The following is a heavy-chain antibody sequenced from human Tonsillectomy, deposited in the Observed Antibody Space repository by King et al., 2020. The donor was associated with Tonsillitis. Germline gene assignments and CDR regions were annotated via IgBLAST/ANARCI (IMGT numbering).Heavy chain of an antibody. CDR3: AKVQGPAAYNWFDP. Sequence: VQLVESGGGLVQPGGSLRLSCAASGFNFSNYAMTWVRQAPGKGLEWVSTISGSGGSIYYADSGRGRCTISRDNSKNTLYVQMNSLRAADTAVYYCAKVQGPAAYNWFDPWGQGTLVTVSS. D-gene: IGHD6-13*01. CDR1: GFNFSNYA. J-gene: IGHJ5*02. V-gene: IGHV3-23*04. CDR2: ISGSGGSI.